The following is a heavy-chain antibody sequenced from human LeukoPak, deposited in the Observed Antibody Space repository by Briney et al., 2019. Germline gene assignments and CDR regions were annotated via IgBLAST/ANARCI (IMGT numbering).Heavy chain of an antibody. V-gene: IGHV4-31*03. CDR2: IYYSGST. D-gene: IGHD3-16*01. CDR3: ARGFGLSPPFDY. Sequence: PSQTLSLTCTVSGGSISSGGYYWSWIRQHPGKGLEWIGYIYYSGSTYYNPSLKSRVTISVDTSKNQFSLKLSSVTAADTAVYYCARGFGLSPPFDYWGQGTLVTVSS. J-gene: IGHJ4*02. CDR1: GGSISSGGYY.